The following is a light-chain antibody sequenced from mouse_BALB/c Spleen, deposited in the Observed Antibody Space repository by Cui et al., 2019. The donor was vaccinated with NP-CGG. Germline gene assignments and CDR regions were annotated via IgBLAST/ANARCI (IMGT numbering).Light chain of an antibody. V-gene: IGLV1*01. J-gene: IGLJ1*01. CDR2: GTN. CDR1: TGTVTPNNY. Sequence: QASVTQESALTTSPGETVTLTCRSSTGTVTPNNYANWVQEKPDHLFTGLIGGTNNRVPGVPARFSGSLIGDKAALTITGAQTEDEAIYFCALWYSNHWVFGGGTKLTVL. CDR3: ALWYSNHWV.